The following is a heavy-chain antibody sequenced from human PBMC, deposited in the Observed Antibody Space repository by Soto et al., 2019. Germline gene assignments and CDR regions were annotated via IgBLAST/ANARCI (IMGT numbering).Heavy chain of an antibody. J-gene: IGHJ4*02. CDR2: ISGGST. Sequence: HPGGSLRLSCAASGFTFSNSAMSWVRQAPGKGLEWVPAISGGSTYYADSVKGRFTISSDNSKNTLYLQMNSLRAEDTAVYYCAKWMVRGVISDYWGQGTLVTVSS. D-gene: IGHD3-10*01. CDR1: GFTFSNSA. V-gene: IGHV3-23*01. CDR3: AKWMVRGVISDY.